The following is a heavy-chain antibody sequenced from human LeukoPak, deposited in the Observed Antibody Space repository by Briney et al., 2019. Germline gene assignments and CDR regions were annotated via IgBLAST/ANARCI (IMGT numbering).Heavy chain of an antibody. V-gene: IGHV1-69*05. J-gene: IGHJ6*03. Sequence: SVKVSCKASGGTFSSCAISWVRQAPGQGLEWMGGVIPILGTANYAQKFQGRVTITTDESTSTAYMELSSLRSEDTAVYYCASIRSYYYYYMDVWGKGTTVTASS. CDR2: VIPILGTA. CDR3: ASIRSYYYYYMDV. D-gene: IGHD3-10*01. CDR1: GGTFSSCA.